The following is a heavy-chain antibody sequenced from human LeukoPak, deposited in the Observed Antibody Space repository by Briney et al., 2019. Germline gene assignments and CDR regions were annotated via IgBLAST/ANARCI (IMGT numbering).Heavy chain of an antibody. CDR1: GFSFRIHG. CDR3: GRMSASYLDY. V-gene: IGHV3-33*01. J-gene: IGHJ4*02. Sequence: GGSLRLSCAASGFSFRIHGMHWVRQAPGKGPEWVAVIWYDGSKKYYADSVKGRFTISRDTSKYTLDMQMNSLRAEDTAVYYCGRMSASYLDYWGQGTLVTV. D-gene: IGHD3-3*01. CDR2: IWYDGSKK.